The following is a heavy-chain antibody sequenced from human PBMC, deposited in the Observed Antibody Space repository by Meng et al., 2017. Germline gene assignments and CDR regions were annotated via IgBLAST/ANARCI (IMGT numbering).Heavy chain of an antibody. CDR1: GFTFSSYG. D-gene: IGHD2-15*01. Sequence: GESLKISCAAFGFTFSSYGMHWVRQAPGKGLEWVAVIWYDGSNKYYADSVKGRFTISRDNSKNTLYLQVNSLRDEDTAVYYCAGNRGQYCSSGSCYSGKKFDYWGQGTLVTVSS. CDR3: AGNRGQYCSSGSCYSGKKFDY. CDR2: IWYDGSNK. J-gene: IGHJ4*02. V-gene: IGHV3-33*01.